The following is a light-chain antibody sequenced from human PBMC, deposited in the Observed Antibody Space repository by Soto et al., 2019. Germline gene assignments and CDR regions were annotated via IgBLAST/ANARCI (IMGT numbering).Light chain of an antibody. CDR3: QQYNNWPPVS. CDR2: GAS. Sequence: EIVMTQSPATLSVSPGERATLSCRASQSVSSNLAWYQQKPGQAPRLLIYGASTRDTGIPARFSGSGSGTEFTLTISSLQSEDFAVYYCQQYNNWPPVSFGQGTKLEIK. CDR1: QSVSSN. J-gene: IGKJ2*01. V-gene: IGKV3-15*01.